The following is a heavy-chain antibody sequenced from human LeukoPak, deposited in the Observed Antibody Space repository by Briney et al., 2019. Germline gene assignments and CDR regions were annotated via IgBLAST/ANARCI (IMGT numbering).Heavy chain of an antibody. Sequence: GGSLRLSCAASGFTFSSYGMHWGRQAPGKGLEWVAVIWYDGSNKYYADSVKGRFTISRDNSKNTLYLQMNSLRAEDTAVYYCARDAGRIAVAGTDLDYWGQGTLVTVSS. J-gene: IGHJ4*02. V-gene: IGHV3-33*01. CDR2: IWYDGSNK. CDR3: ARDAGRIAVAGTDLDY. D-gene: IGHD6-19*01. CDR1: GFTFSSYG.